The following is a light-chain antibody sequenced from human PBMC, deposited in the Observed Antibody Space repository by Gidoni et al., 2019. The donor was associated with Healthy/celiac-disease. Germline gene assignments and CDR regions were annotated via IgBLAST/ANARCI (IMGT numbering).Light chain of an antibody. J-gene: IGLJ2*01. CDR2: GKH. Sequence: SSELTPDPAVSVALGQTVRITCQGDSLRSYYPSWYQQKPGQATVLFIYGKHNRPPGIPDRFSGSSSGNTASFTITGAQAEDEADYYCNSRDSSGNHVVFGGGTKLTVL. V-gene: IGLV3-19*01. CDR1: SLRSYY. CDR3: NSRDSSGNHVV.